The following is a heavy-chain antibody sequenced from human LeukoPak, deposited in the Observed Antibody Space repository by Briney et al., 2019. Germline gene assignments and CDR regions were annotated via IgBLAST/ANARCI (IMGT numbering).Heavy chain of an antibody. CDR2: ISYDGSNK. V-gene: IGHV3-30-3*01. Sequence: GGSLRLSCAASGFTFSSYAMHWVRQAPGKGLEWVAVISYDGSNKYYADSVRGRFTISRDNSKNTLYLQMNSLRAEDTAVYYCARDGLLGYFDYWGQGTLVTVSS. CDR3: ARDGLLGYFDY. J-gene: IGHJ4*02. CDR1: GFTFSSYA. D-gene: IGHD3-16*01.